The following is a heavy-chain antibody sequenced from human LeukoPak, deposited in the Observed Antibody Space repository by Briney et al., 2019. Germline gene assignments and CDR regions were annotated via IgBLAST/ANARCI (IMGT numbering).Heavy chain of an antibody. CDR2: INPNTGGT. CDR3: ARSMIAAAYFDY. V-gene: IGHV1-2*02. J-gene: IGHJ4*02. CDR1: GYTFSGYH. Sequence: ASVKVSCKASGYTFSGYHIHWVRQAPGQGPEWMGWINPNTGGTTYAENFHGRVTFTRDASISTVYMELSRLRSDDTAVYYCARSMIAAAYFDYWGQGTLVTVSS. D-gene: IGHD6-13*01.